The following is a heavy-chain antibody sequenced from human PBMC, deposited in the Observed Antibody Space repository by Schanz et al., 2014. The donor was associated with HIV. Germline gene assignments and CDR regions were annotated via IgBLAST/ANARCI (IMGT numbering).Heavy chain of an antibody. D-gene: IGHD2-21*01. J-gene: IGHJ5*02. CDR3: ARGHTRRRVIQESLINFNWFDP. Sequence: QVQLQQWGAGLLKPSETLSLTCAVYNGSFSEYHWTWIRQSPGKGLEWIGEIIHNGVINYNPSLKTRLPISVDTAMNHFSLRLTSVTAADTAVYFCARGHTRRRVIQESLINFNWFDPWGHGILVTVSS. CDR1: NGSFSEYH. CDR2: IIHNGVI. V-gene: IGHV4-34*02.